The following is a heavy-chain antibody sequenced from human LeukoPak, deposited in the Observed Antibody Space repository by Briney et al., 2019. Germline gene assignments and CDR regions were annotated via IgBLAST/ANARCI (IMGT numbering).Heavy chain of an antibody. CDR1: GGSISSYY. D-gene: IGHD2-2*01. V-gene: IGHV4-59*01. Sequence: SETLSLTCTVSGGSISSYYWSWIRQPPGKGLEWIGYIYYSGSTNYNPSLTSRVTISVDTSKNQFSLKLSSVTAADTAVYYCARRVVPAARGGYYFDYWGQGTLVTVSS. CDR3: ARRVVPAARGGYYFDY. CDR2: IYYSGST. J-gene: IGHJ4*02.